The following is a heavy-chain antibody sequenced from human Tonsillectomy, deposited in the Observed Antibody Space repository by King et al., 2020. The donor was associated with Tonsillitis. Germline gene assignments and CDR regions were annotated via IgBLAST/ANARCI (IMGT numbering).Heavy chain of an antibody. Sequence: VQLQESGPGLVKPSETLSLTCAVSGFSITSGYYWGWIRQPPGKGLEWIGSVYHSGSTYYNPSLKSRVTISIDTSKNQFSLKLSSVTAADTAVYYCARALWSREPGDWFDPWGQGTLVTVSS. J-gene: IGHJ5*02. CDR2: VYHSGST. D-gene: IGHD1-26*01. V-gene: IGHV4-38-2*01. CDR1: GFSITSGYY. CDR3: ARALWSREPGDWFDP.